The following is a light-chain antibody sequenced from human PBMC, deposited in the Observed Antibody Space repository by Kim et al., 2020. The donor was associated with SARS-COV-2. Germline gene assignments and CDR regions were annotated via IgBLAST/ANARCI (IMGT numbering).Light chain of an antibody. V-gene: IGKV3-20*01. Sequence: EIVLTQSPGTLSLSPGERATLSCRASQSVSSSYLAWYQQKPGQAPRLLIYGASSRATGIPDRFSGSGSGTDFTLTISRLESEDFAVYYCKQYGSSPYTFGQG. CDR1: QSVSSSY. CDR3: KQYGSSPYT. J-gene: IGKJ2*01. CDR2: GAS.